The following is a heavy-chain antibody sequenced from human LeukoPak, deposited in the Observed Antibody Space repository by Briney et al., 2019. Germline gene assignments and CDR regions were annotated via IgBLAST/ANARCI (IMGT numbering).Heavy chain of an antibody. CDR3: ARDASNGYYFDY. CDR2: IYYRGST. J-gene: IGHJ4*02. CDR1: GDSSSNHY. D-gene: IGHD3-22*01. V-gene: IGHV4-59*11. Sequence: SETLSLTCTVSGDSSSNHYWSWIRQPPGKGLEWIGYIYYRGSTNYNPSLKSRVTISVDTSKNQLSLKLTSVTTADTAVYYCARDASNGYYFDYWGQGILVTVPS.